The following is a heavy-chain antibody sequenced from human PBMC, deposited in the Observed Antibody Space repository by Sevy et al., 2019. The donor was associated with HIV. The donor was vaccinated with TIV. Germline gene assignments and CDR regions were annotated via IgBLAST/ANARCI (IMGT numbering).Heavy chain of an antibody. CDR2: IYLTGTT. J-gene: IGHJ4*02. D-gene: IGHD3-16*02. CDR3: ARVLLRLGELSSMDS. V-gene: IGHV4-38-2*02. Sequence: SETLSLTCSVSGFSISSGYFWGWVRQPPGKGLEWMGSIYLTGTTYYNPSLKRRVTISVDTSKNRISLRLSSVTAADAAVYYCARVLLRLGELSSMDSWGQGTPVTVSS. CDR1: GFSISSGYF.